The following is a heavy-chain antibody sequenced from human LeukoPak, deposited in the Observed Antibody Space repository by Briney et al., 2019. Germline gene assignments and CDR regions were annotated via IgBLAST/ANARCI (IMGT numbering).Heavy chain of an antibody. CDR1: GGSVTTYGSC. CDR2: DYCGGNT. D-gene: IGHD3-10*01. V-gene: IGHV4-61*08. Sequence: PSETLSLTCTVSGGSVTTYGSCWRWIRQPPGKGLEWIAYDYCGGNTNYNPSLKSRVTISVDTSKNQFSLKLSSVTAADTAVYYCARDYYGSLDYWGQGILVTVSS. J-gene: IGHJ4*02. CDR3: ARDYYGSLDY.